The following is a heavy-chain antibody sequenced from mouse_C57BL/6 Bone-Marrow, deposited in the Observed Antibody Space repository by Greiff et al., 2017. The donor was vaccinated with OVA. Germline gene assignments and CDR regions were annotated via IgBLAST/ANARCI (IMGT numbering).Heavy chain of an antibody. CDR3: ARLSLPYYAMDY. CDR2: ISYSGST. Sequence: EVQLQQSGPGLAKPSQTLSLSCSVTGYSITSDYWNWIRKFPGNKLEYIGYISYSGSTYYNPSLKSRISITRDTSKNQYYLQLNSVTTEDTATDYYARLSLPYYAMDYWGQGTSVTVSS. V-gene: IGHV3-8*01. J-gene: IGHJ4*01. CDR1: GYSITSDY.